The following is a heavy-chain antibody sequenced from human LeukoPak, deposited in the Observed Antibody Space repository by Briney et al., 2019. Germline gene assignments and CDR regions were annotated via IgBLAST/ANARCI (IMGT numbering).Heavy chain of an antibody. CDR2: IYPGDSDT. J-gene: IGHJ4*02. V-gene: IGHV5-51*01. D-gene: IGHD3-10*01. Sequence: GESLKISCKGSGYIFTTYWIGWVRQMPGKGLEWMGIIYPGDSDTRYSPSFQGQVTISADKSISTAYLQWSSLKASDTAMYYCARQEVRGVITPHFDYWGQGTLVTVSS. CDR3: ARQEVRGVITPHFDY. CDR1: GYIFTTYW.